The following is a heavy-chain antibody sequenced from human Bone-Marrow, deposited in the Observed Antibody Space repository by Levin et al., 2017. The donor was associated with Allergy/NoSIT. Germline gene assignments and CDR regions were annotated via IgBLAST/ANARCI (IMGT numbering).Heavy chain of an antibody. Sequence: ASVKVSCKASGYTFKNYALNWVRQAPGQGLEWMGQINTNTGNPTYAPGFTGRFVFSLDTAVSTAFLQINNLETEDTAVYYCAVNYAYFYVDIWGKGTTVTVSS. CDR3: AVNYAYFYVDI. CDR1: GYTFKNYA. CDR2: INTNTGNP. J-gene: IGHJ6*03. D-gene: IGHD5-24*01. V-gene: IGHV7-4-1*02.